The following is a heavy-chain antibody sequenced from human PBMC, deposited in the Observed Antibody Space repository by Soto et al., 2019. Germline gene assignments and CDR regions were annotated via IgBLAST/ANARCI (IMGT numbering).Heavy chain of an antibody. D-gene: IGHD3-22*01. CDR1: GFTFSTYA. CDR3: ARIFNESSGYFYAY. V-gene: IGHV3-64*02. J-gene: IGHJ4*02. CDR2: ITADGGRT. Sequence: GSLRLSCAASGFTFSTYAMHWVRQAPGKGLEYVSAITADGGRTFYADSVKGRFTISRDNSKNTLYLQMGSLRVEDMAVYYCARIFNESSGYFYAYWGKGALVTVSS.